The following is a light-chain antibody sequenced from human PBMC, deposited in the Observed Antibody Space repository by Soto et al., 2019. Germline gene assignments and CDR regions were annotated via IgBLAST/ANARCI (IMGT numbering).Light chain of an antibody. Sequence: QSVLTHPASASGSPGQSVTISCHGTSSDVCGYKYVSWYLQYLRKARKLMIYAVSKRPSGVPDRFSGSKSGNTASLTVSGLQAQYEAVYYCSSYAGSNNYVFGTGPKVTVL. V-gene: IGLV2-8*01. CDR1: SSDVCGYKY. CDR3: SSYAGSNNYV. J-gene: IGLJ1*01. CDR2: AVS.